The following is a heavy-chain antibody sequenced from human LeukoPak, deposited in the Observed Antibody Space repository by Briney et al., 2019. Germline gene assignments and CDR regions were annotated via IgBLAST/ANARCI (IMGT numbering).Heavy chain of an antibody. Sequence: GGSLRLSCAASGFTFSSYAMSWVRQAPGKGLEWVGAISGSGGSTYYADSVKGRFTISRDNAKNTLYLQMNSLRAEDTAVYYCAKGEDCTNGVCYTIDYWGQGTLVTVSS. CDR1: GFTFSSYA. D-gene: IGHD2-8*01. V-gene: IGHV3-23*01. CDR3: AKGEDCTNGVCYTIDY. CDR2: ISGSGGST. J-gene: IGHJ4*02.